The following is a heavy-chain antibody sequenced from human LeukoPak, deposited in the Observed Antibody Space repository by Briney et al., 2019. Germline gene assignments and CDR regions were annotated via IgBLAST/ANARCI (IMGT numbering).Heavy chain of an antibody. D-gene: IGHD5-18*01. Sequence: GGSLRLSCAASGFTFRSYTMNWVRQAPGKGLEWVSTVSDSFNKHYSDSVKGRFTISRDNAGNSLYLQMNSLRDEDTAVYYCARDGLHTAHFDYWGQGTLVTASS. CDR1: GFTFRSYT. V-gene: IGHV3-48*02. J-gene: IGHJ4*02. CDR2: VSDSFNK. CDR3: ARDGLHTAHFDY.